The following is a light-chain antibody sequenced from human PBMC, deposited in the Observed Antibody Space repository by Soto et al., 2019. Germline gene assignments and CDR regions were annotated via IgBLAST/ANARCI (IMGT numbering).Light chain of an antibody. J-gene: IGLJ1*01. CDR1: SSDVGGYNF. Sequence: QSALTQPASVSGSPGQSITISCPGTSSDVGGYNFVSWYQQHPGKAPKLMIYDVSNRPSGVSNRFSGSKSANTDSLTISGLQADDEADYYCTSYTSSNTLYVFGTGTKVTVL. CDR2: DVS. V-gene: IGLV2-14*01. CDR3: TSYTSSNTLYV.